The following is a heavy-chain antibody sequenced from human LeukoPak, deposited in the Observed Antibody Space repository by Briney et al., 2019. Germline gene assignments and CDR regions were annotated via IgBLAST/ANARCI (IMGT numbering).Heavy chain of an antibody. V-gene: IGHV4-31*03. CDR2: IYYSGST. J-gene: IGHJ4*02. D-gene: IGHD3-22*01. CDR1: GGSISSGGYY. Sequence: PSQTLSLTCTVSGGSISSGGYYWSWIRQHPGKGLEWIGYIYYSGSTYYNPSLKSRVTISVDTSKNQFSLKLSSVTAADTAVYYCARGYYDSSGYGPIVDYWGQGTLATVSS. CDR3: ARGYYDSSGYGPIVDY.